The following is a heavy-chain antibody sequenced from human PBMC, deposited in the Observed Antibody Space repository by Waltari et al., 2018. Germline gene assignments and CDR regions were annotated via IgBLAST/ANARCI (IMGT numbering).Heavy chain of an antibody. CDR1: GFTFSSYS. CDR3: ARDSYSGSPPAAFDI. J-gene: IGHJ3*02. D-gene: IGHD1-26*01. CDR2: ISSSSSYI. V-gene: IGHV3-21*01. Sequence: EVQLVESGGGLVKPGGSLRLSCAASGFTFSSYSMNWVRQAPGKGLEWVSSISSSSSYIYYADSGKGRFTISRDNAKNSLYLQMNSLRAEDTAVYYCARDSYSGSPPAAFDIWGQGTMVTVSS.